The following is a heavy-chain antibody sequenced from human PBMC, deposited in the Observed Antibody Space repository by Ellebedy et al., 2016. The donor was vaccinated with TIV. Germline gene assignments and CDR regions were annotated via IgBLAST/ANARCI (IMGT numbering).Heavy chain of an antibody. V-gene: IGHV4-59*08. Sequence: MPSETLSLTCTVSADSISSYYWNRIRQPPGKGLAWIEYIYYTGSTNYNPSLKSRVTMSVDTSKNQSALKLSFVTTADTAVYYCARPRHGWFDPWGQGNLVTVSS. CDR1: ADSISSYY. CDR3: ARPRHGWFDP. J-gene: IGHJ5*02. CDR2: IYYTGST.